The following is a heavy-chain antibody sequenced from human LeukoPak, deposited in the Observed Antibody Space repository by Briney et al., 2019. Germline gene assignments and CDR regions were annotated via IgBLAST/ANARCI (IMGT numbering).Heavy chain of an antibody. V-gene: IGHV4-4*07. CDR1: GGSISNYY. J-gene: IGHJ5*02. CDR3: ARDYRDDYNNWFDP. Sequence: SETLSLTCTVSGGSISNYYWSWIRQPAGKGLEWIGRIYTSGTTHYNPSLKSRVTMSVDTSKNQFSLKLTSVTAADTAVYYCARDYRDDYNNWFDPWGQGTLVTVSS. D-gene: IGHD4-11*01. CDR2: IYTSGTT.